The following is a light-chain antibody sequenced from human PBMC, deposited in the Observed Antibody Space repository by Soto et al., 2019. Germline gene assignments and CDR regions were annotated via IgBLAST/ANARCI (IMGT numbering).Light chain of an antibody. CDR2: EVS. CDR3: CSYVGTYV. V-gene: IGLV2-23*02. CDR1: RSDVGSYNL. J-gene: IGLJ1*01. Sequence: QSVLTQPASVSGSPGQSITISCTGSRSDVGSYNLVSWYQQYPGKAPKLMIYEVSKRPSGVSNRFSGSKSGNTASLTISGLQAEDEADYYCCSYVGTYVFGTGTKLTVL.